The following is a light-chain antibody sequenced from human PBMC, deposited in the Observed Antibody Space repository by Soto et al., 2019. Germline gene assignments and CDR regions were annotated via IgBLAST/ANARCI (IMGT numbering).Light chain of an antibody. CDR3: QQYNSYSRT. V-gene: IGKV1-5*03. CDR2: KAS. Sequence: DIQMTQSPSTLSASVGDRVTITCRASQSISSWLAWYQQKPGKAPNLLIHKASHLESGVPSRFSGSGSGTEFTLTISSLQPDDFATYYCQQYNSYSRTFGGGTKVDIK. J-gene: IGKJ4*01. CDR1: QSISSW.